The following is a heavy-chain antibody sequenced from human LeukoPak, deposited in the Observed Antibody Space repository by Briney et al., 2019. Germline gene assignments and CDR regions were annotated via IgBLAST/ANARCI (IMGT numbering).Heavy chain of an antibody. CDR3: ARAGWIITSGIDY. V-gene: IGHV4-38-2*01. J-gene: IGHJ4*02. CDR2: IYHTEST. D-gene: IGHD3-10*01. CDR1: GYSISRGYY. Sequence: SETLSLTCGVSGYSISRGYYWAWIRQPPGKGLGWIWTIYHTESTYYTPSLGSRVTISVDTSKNEFSLNLNSVTAADTAVYYCARAGWIITSGIDYWGQGALVTVSS.